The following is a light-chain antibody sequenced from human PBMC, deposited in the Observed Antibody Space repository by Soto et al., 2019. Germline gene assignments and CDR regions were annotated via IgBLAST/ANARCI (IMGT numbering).Light chain of an antibody. J-gene: IGKJ3*01. CDR2: GAS. CDR3: QQYGSSPFT. Sequence: EIVLTQSPGTLSLSPGERATLSCRASQSVSSSYLAWYQQKPGQAPRLLIYGASSMATGIPDRFSGSGSETDFTLTISRLEPEDFAVYYCQQYGSSPFTFGPGTKVDIK. V-gene: IGKV3-20*01. CDR1: QSVSSSY.